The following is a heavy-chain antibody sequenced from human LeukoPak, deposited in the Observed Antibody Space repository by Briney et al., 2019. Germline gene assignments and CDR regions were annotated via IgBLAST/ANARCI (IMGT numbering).Heavy chain of an antibody. V-gene: IGHV1-18*01. CDR3: ARGILDF. J-gene: IGHJ4*02. CDR2: IGAHTGNT. Sequence: ASVKVSCKGSGYTFTSYSINWVRQAPGQGLEWMGWIGAHTGNTNFTQKFQGRVTMTTDTSTSTAYMELRNLRPDDTAVYYCARGILDFWGQGSLVTVSS. CDR1: GYTFTSYS.